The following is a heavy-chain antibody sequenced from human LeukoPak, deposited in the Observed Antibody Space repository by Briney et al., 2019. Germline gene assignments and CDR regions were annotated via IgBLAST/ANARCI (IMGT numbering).Heavy chain of an antibody. J-gene: IGHJ4*02. D-gene: IGHD5-24*01. CDR3: VKGRRNGYNTVDY. CDR2: ISSNGGST. CDR1: GFTFSSYA. V-gene: IGHV3-64D*06. Sequence: GGSLRLSCSASGFTFSSYAMHWVRQAPGKGLGYVSAISSNGGSTYYADSVKGRFTISRDNSKNTLYLQMSSLRAEDTAVYYCVKGRRNGYNTVDYWGQGTLDTVSS.